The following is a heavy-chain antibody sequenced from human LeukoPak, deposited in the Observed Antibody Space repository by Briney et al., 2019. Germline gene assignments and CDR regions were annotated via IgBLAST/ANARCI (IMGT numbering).Heavy chain of an antibody. V-gene: IGHV4-61*02. CDR2: IFTSGST. J-gene: IGHJ4*02. D-gene: IGHD6-13*01. CDR1: GGSLSSGSYY. Sequence: PSQTLSLTCTVSGGSLSSGSYYWSWIRQPAGKGLEWIGRIFTSGSTNYTPSLKSRVTISVDTSKNQFSLKLSSVTAADTAVYYCAAGYLSSWYYFDYWGQGTLVTVSS. CDR3: AAGYLSSWYYFDY.